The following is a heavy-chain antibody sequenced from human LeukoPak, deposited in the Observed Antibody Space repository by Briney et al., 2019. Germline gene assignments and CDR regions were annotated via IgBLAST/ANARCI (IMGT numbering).Heavy chain of an antibody. D-gene: IGHD3-22*01. CDR2: ISSSGSTI. CDR3: ARDRSPGRGYFPNYFDY. J-gene: IGHJ4*02. Sequence: GGSLRLSCVASGFTVSSNYMSWVRQAPGKGLEWVSYISSSGSTIYYADSVKGRFTISRDNAKNSLYLEMNSLRAEDTAVYYCARDRSPGRGYFPNYFDYWGQGTLVTVSS. V-gene: IGHV3-11*01. CDR1: GFTVSSNY.